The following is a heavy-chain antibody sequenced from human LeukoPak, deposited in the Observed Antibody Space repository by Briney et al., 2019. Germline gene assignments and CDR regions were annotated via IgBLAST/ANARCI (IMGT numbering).Heavy chain of an antibody. CDR3: ARGAVRGVIKNFDL. V-gene: IGHV3-30*04. Sequence: GSLRLSCAASGFTFSSYAMHWVRQAPGKGLEWVAVISYDGSNKYYADSVKGRSTISRDNSRNTLYLQMNSLRAEDTAVYYCARGAVRGVIKNFDLWGRGTLVTVSS. D-gene: IGHD3-10*01. J-gene: IGHJ2*01. CDR1: GFTFSSYA. CDR2: ISYDGSNK.